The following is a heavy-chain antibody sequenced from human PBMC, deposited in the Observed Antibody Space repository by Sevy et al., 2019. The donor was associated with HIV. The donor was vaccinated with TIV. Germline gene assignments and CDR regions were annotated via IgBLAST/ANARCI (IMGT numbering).Heavy chain of an antibody. J-gene: IGHJ4*02. CDR1: GFIFSNYG. D-gene: IGHD3-22*01. CDR3: ANGEYYYDTRGVDY. CDR2: ISYDGSNK. V-gene: IGHV3-30*18. Sequence: GGSLRLSCAASGFIFSNYGMHWVRQAPGKGLEWVAVISYDGSNKYYADSVKGRFTISRDNSKNTLYLQMNSLRAEDTAVYYCANGEYYYDTRGVDYWGQGTLVTVSS.